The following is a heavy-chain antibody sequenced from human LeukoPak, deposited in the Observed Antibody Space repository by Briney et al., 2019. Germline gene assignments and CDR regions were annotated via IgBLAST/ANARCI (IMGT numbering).Heavy chain of an antibody. CDR2: ISYDGSNK. Sequence: GGSLRLSCAAPGFTFSSYAMHWVRQAPGKGLEWVAVISYDGSNKYYADSVKGRFTISRDNSKNTLYLQMNSLRAEDTAVYYCAGAMVRGVMTFDYWGQGTLVTVSS. V-gene: IGHV3-30*04. D-gene: IGHD3-10*01. CDR3: AGAMVRGVMTFDY. J-gene: IGHJ4*02. CDR1: GFTFSSYA.